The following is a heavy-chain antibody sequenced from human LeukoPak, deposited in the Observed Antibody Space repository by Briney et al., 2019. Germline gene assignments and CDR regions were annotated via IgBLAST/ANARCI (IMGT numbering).Heavy chain of an antibody. CDR2: ISYDGSNK. D-gene: IGHD1-26*01. Sequence: GGSLRLSCAASGFTFSSYGMHWVRQAPGKGLEWVAVISYDGSNKYYADSVKGRFTISRDNSKNTLYLQMNSLRAEDTAVYYCARDRGVFSGSYPLYSFDYWGQGTLVTVSS. CDR1: GFTFSSYG. J-gene: IGHJ4*02. CDR3: ARDRGVFSGSYPLYSFDY. V-gene: IGHV3-30*03.